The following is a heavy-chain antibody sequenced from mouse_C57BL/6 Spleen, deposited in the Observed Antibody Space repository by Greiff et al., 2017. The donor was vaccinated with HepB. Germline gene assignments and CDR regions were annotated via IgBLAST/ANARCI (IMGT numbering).Heavy chain of an antibody. V-gene: IGHV3-6*01. Sequence: VQLQQSGPGLVKPSQSLSLTCSVTGYSITSGYYWNWIRQFPGNKLEWMGYISYDGSNNYNPSLKNRISITRDTSKNQFFLKLNSVTTEDTATYYCARSTRRAYAMDYWGQGTSVTVSS. CDR1: GYSITSGYY. CDR3: ARSTRRAYAMDY. J-gene: IGHJ4*01. CDR2: ISYDGSN. D-gene: IGHD3-3*01.